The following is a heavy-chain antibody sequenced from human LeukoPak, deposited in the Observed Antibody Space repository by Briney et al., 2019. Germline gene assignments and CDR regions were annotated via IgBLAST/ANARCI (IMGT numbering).Heavy chain of an antibody. CDR1: GFTFSYYA. J-gene: IGHJ3*02. CDR3: AKKVGRQHAFDI. V-gene: IGHV3-23*01. D-gene: IGHD2-15*01. CDR2: ISGSGGSA. Sequence: GGSLRLSCAASGFTFSYYAMSWVRQAPGKGLEWVSDISGSGGSADYADSVKGRFTISRDNSKNTLYLQMNSLRAEDTAVYYCAKKVGRQHAFDIWGQGTMVTVSS.